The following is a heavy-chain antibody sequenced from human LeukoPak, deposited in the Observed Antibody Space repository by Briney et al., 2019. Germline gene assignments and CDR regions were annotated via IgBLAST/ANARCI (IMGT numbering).Heavy chain of an antibody. Sequence: SVKVSCKASGGTFSSYAINWVRQAPGQGLEWMGGIIPIFGTANYAQKFQGRVTITADESTSTAYVELSSLRSEDTAVYYCARDPGGEWLLLGYWGQGTLVTVSS. CDR3: ARDPGGEWLLLGY. CDR1: GGTFSSYA. J-gene: IGHJ4*02. D-gene: IGHD3-3*01. V-gene: IGHV1-69*13. CDR2: IIPIFGTA.